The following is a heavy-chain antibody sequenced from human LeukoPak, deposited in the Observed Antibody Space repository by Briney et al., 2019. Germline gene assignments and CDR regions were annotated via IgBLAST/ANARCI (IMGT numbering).Heavy chain of an antibody. D-gene: IGHD6-19*01. CDR3: AKALPYSSGWLYFDY. J-gene: IGHJ4*02. CDR1: GLTFSSYA. CDR2: ISGSGGST. V-gene: IGHV3-23*01. Sequence: PAGGSLRPSCAASGLTFSSYAMSWVRQAPGKGLEWVSAISGSGGSTYYADSVKGRFTISRDNSKNTLYLQMNSLRAEDTAVYYCAKALPYSSGWLYFDYWGQGTLVTVSS.